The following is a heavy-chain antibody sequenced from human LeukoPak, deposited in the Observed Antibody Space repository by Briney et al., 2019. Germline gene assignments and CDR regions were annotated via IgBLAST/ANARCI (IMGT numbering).Heavy chain of an antibody. CDR1: GYTFTSYY. V-gene: IGHV1-46*01. J-gene: IGHJ4*02. CDR3: AREGRGLQPDY. CDR2: INPSGGST. Sequence: ASVKVSCKASGYTFTSYYMHWVRQAPGQGLEWMGIINPSGGSTSYAQRFQGRVTMTRDTSTSTVYMELSSLRSEDTAVYYCAREGRGLQPDYWGQGTLVTVSS. D-gene: IGHD5-24*01.